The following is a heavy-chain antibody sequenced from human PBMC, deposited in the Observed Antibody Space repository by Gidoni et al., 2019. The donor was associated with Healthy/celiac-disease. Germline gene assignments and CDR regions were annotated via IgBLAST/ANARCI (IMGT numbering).Heavy chain of an antibody. Sequence: EVLLLESGGGLVQPGGSLRLSCAASGFPFSSYAMSWVRQVPGKGLGWVSAISVSGGSTYYADSVKGRFTISRDNSKNTLYLQMNSLRAEDTAVYYCAKQVLTYYYDSSGYYFFDYWGQGTLVTVSS. CDR3: AKQVLTYYYDSSGYYFFDY. V-gene: IGHV3-23*01. CDR1: GFPFSSYA. CDR2: ISVSGGST. J-gene: IGHJ4*02. D-gene: IGHD3-22*01.